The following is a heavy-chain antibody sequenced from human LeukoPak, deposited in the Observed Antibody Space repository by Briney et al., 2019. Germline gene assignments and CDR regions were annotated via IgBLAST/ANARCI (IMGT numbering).Heavy chain of an antibody. D-gene: IGHD7-27*01. CDR3: ARESPGDAFDV. CDR1: GYTFTAYY. V-gene: IGHV1-2*06. Sequence: GASVTVSCKASGYTFTAYYMHWVRQAPGQGLEWMGRINPSSGGTNYLQKFQGRVTMTRDTSMGTAYMELSRLRSDDTAVYYCARESPGDAFDVWGQGTMVTVSS. J-gene: IGHJ3*01. CDR2: INPSSGGT.